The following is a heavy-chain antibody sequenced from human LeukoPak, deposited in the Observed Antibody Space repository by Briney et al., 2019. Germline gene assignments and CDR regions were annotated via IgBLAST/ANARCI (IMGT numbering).Heavy chain of an antibody. J-gene: IGHJ3*02. CDR3: ARHPQGAMDAFDI. CDR1: GGSISSYY. Sequence: PSETLSLTCTVSGGSISSYYWSWIRQPPGKGLEWIGYIYYSGSTNYNPSLKSRVTISVDTSKNQFSLKLSSVTAADTAVYYCARHPQGAMDAFDIWGQGTMVTVSS. V-gene: IGHV4-59*08. CDR2: IYYSGST. D-gene: IGHD3-16*01.